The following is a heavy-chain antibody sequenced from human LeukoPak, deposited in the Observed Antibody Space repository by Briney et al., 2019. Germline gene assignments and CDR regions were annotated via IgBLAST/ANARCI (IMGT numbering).Heavy chain of an antibody. CDR2: IKQDGSEK. D-gene: IGHD6-13*01. J-gene: IGHJ4*02. Sequence: GGSLKLSCAASGFAFTRLAMHWVRQAPGSGLEWVANIKQDGSEKYYVDSVKGRFTISRDNAKNSLYLQMNSLRAEDTAMYYCARDSAGNDYWGQGTLVTVSS. CDR3: ARDSAGNDY. V-gene: IGHV3-7*03. CDR1: GFAFTRLA.